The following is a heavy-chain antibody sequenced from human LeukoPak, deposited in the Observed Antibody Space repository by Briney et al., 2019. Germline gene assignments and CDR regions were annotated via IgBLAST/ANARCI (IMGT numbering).Heavy chain of an antibody. D-gene: IGHD1-26*01. CDR1: GFTFTTFW. Sequence: GGSLRLSCATSGFTFTTFWMHWVRQAPGKGLVWVSRINHDGSNTNYADSVKGRFTISRDNSNNMVYLQMNSLRAEDTAIYYCAKDAGATGIDYYYYYMDVWGKGTTVTISS. CDR3: AKDAGATGIDYYYYYMDV. V-gene: IGHV3-74*01. CDR2: INHDGSNT. J-gene: IGHJ6*03.